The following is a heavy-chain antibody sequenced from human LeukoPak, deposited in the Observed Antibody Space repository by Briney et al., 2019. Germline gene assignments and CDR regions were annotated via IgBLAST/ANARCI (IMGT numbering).Heavy chain of an antibody. Sequence: GGSLRLSCAASGFTFSSYSMNWIRQAPGRGLEWVSSISSSSNYIYYADSVKGRFTIPRDNAKNSLYLQMNSLRAEDTAVYYCARDLVMVRGSDYWGQGTLVTVSS. CDR2: ISSSSNYI. D-gene: IGHD3-10*01. J-gene: IGHJ4*02. CDR1: GFTFSSYS. CDR3: ARDLVMVRGSDY. V-gene: IGHV3-21*01.